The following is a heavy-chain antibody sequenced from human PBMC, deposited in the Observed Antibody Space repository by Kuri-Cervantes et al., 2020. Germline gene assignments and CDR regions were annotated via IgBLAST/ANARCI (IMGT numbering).Heavy chain of an antibody. CDR3: ARAVYYDSSGYPHYGMDV. J-gene: IGHJ6*02. D-gene: IGHD3-22*01. CDR2: ISSSGSTI. V-gene: IGHV3-48*02. CDR1: GFTVSSNY. Sequence: GGSLRLSCAASGFTVSSNYMSWVRQAPGKGLEWVSYISSSGSTIYYADSVKGRFTISRDNAKNSLYLQMNSLRDEDTAVYYCARAVYYDSSGYPHYGMDVWGQGTTVTVSS.